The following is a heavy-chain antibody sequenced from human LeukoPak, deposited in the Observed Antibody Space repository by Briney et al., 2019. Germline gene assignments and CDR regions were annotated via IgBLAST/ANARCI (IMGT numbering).Heavy chain of an antibody. J-gene: IGHJ4*02. Sequence: PGGSLRLSCAASGFTFSSSAMSWVRQAAGKGLEWVSSISSSSSYIYYADSVKGRFTISRDNAKNSLYLQMNSLRAEDTAVYYCARGPIPFYDSSGYYNYWGQGTLVTVSS. CDR2: ISSSSSYI. CDR1: GFTFSSSA. V-gene: IGHV3-21*01. CDR3: ARGPIPFYDSSGYYNY. D-gene: IGHD3-22*01.